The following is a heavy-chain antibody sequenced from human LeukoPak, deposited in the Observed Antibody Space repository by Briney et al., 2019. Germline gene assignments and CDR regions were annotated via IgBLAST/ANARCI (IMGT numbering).Heavy chain of an antibody. CDR3: AKGITGTIAYFDY. CDR2: ISWDGGST. D-gene: IGHD1-20*01. CDR1: GFTFDDYA. V-gene: IGHV3-43D*03. Sequence: GGSLRLSCAASGFTFDDYAMHWVRQAPGKGLEWVSLISWDGGSTYYADSVKGRFTISRDNSKNSLYLQMDSLRAEDTALYYCAKGITGTIAYFDYWGQGTLVTVSS. J-gene: IGHJ4*02.